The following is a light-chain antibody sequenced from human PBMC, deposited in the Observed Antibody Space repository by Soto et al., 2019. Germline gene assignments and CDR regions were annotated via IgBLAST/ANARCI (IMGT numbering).Light chain of an antibody. V-gene: IGLV1-40*01. CDR3: HSYDNSLSREVL. Sequence: QSVLTQPPSVSGAPGQRVTISCSGSSSNIGAGYDVYWYQQLPGAPPSLLIYANNNRPSVVPDRFSGSKSGTSASLAISGLQAEGEADYYCHSYDNSLSREVLFGGGTKLTVL. CDR2: ANN. J-gene: IGLJ2*01. CDR1: SSNIGAGYD.